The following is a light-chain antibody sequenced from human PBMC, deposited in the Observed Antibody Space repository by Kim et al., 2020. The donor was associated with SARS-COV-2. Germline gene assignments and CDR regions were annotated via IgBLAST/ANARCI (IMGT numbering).Light chain of an antibody. J-gene: IGLJ2*01. CDR1: TGGVTSDHY. CDR3: SLYYSGIVI. V-gene: IGLV7-46*01. CDR2: DTD. Sequence: PGGTVTLTCASNTGGVTSDHYPSWFQQKPGQAPKTLIYDTDNKHSWTPARFSGSLLGGKAALSLSGAQPEDEAEYFCSLYYSGIVIFGGGTQLTVL.